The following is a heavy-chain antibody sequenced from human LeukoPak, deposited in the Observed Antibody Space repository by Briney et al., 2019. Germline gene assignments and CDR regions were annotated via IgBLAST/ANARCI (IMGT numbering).Heavy chain of an antibody. V-gene: IGHV1-2*02. J-gene: IGHJ6*03. CDR2: INPNSGGT. D-gene: IGHD5-12*01. CDR1: GYTFTGYY. CDR3: ARGDIVATLGTYYYYYYMDV. Sequence: GASVKVSCKASGYTFTGYYMHWVRQAPGQGLEWMGWINPNSGGTNYAQKFQGRVTMTRDTSISTAYMELSRLRSDDTAVYYCARGDIVATLGTYYYYYYMDVWGKGTTVTISS.